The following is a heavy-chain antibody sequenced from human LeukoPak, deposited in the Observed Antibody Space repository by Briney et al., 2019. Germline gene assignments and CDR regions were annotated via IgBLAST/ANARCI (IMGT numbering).Heavy chain of an antibody. Sequence: GGSLRLSCAASGFSVSSNYMSWVRQAPGKGLEWVSVIYSGGSTYYADSVKGRFTISRDSSKNTLYLQMNSLRAEDTAVYYCARNYDSSGYHYRYFDLWGRGTLVTVSS. CDR2: IYSGGST. CDR3: ARNYDSSGYHYRYFDL. J-gene: IGHJ2*01. V-gene: IGHV3-53*01. D-gene: IGHD3-22*01. CDR1: GFSVSSNY.